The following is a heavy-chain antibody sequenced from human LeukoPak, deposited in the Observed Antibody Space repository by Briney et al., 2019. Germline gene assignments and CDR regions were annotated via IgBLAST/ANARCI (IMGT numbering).Heavy chain of an antibody. CDR2: TYYRSKWYN. Sequence: SQTLSLTCAISGDSVSSNSAAWNWIRQSPSRGLEWLGRTYYRSKWYNDYAVSVKSRITINPDTSKNQFSLQPNSVTPEDTAVYYCARDRVITEVYYYYYGMDVWGQGTTVTVSS. CDR1: GDSVSSNSAA. D-gene: IGHD3-22*01. V-gene: IGHV6-1*01. J-gene: IGHJ6*02. CDR3: ARDRVITEVYYYYYGMDV.